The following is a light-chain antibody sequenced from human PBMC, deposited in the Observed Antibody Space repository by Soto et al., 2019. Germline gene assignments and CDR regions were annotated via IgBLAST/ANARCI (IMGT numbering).Light chain of an antibody. J-gene: IGKJ1*01. Sequence: DIQMTQSPSTLSSSVGDRVTITFRASESISTWLAWYQQKPGKAPNLLIYKASSLASGVPSRLSGSGSGKEFTLPISSLQPDDFATYYCKQYNIYSWTFGQGTKVDI. CDR1: ESISTW. CDR3: KQYNIYSWT. CDR2: KAS. V-gene: IGKV1-5*03.